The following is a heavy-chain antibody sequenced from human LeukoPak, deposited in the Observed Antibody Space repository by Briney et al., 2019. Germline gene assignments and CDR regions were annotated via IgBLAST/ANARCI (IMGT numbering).Heavy chain of an antibody. CDR2: ISGINNNT. D-gene: IGHD6-13*01. J-gene: IGHJ4*02. V-gene: IGHV1-18*01. CDR1: GYTFSNYG. Sequence: ASVKVSCKASGYTFSNYGIHWVRQAPGHGLEWMGWISGINNNTNYAQEVQGRVTMTADTSTATAYMELRSLRSDDTAVYYCARARFSSRNHVGYLDSWGEGTLVTVSS. CDR3: ARARFSSRNHVGYLDS.